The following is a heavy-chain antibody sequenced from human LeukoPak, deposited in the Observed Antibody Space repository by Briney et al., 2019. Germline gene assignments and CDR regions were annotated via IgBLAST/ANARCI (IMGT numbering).Heavy chain of an antibody. Sequence: GGSLRLSCAASGFTFTRYGMYWVRPALGKGLERGAVLSYDGSNKYYADTAKGRRTISRDTSTNTLYLQMNILRAEDTAVYYCARDRPGRGYSYGRDFYSWGQGTLVTVSS. J-gene: IGHJ4*02. V-gene: IGHV3-30*03. CDR1: GFTFTRYG. CDR3: ARDRPGRGYSYGRDFYS. CDR2: LSYDGSNK. D-gene: IGHD5-18*01.